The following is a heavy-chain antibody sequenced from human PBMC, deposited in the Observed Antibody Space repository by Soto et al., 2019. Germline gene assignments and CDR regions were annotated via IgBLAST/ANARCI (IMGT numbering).Heavy chain of an antibody. Sequence: QVQLVQSGAEVREPGASVKVSCKASGYSFTSLDINWVRQTAGQGLEWMGWMQPSTGRTGYAQKCQGRVPMTRDTSINTAYMELTTLTSDDTAFYYCARGVSAGVDYWGQGTLVTVSS. V-gene: IGHV1-8*01. CDR3: ARGVSAGVDY. CDR1: GYSFTSLD. CDR2: MQPSTGRT. D-gene: IGHD1-26*01. J-gene: IGHJ4*02.